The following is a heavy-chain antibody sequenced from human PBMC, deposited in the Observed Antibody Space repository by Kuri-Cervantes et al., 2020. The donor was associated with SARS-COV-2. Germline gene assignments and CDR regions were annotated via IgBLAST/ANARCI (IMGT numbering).Heavy chain of an antibody. V-gene: IGHV4-38-2*01. CDR1: GYSISSGYY. J-gene: IGHJ4*02. CDR3: ARGPTMVRGAVRGDY. Sequence: SETLSLTCAVSGYSISSGYYWGWIRQPPGKGLEWIGSIYHSGSTYYNPSLKSRVTISVDTSKNQFSLKLSSVTAADTALYYCARGPTMVRGAVRGDYWGQGTLVTVSS. CDR2: IYHSGST. D-gene: IGHD3-10*01.